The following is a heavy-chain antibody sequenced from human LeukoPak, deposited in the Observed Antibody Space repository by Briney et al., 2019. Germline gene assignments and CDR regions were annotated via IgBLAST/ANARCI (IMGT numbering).Heavy chain of an antibody. D-gene: IGHD2-2*03. Sequence: PGGSLRLSCVASGVAFSTYDMQWVRQAPGKGLEWVSGINRSGGKYYTDSVKGRFTISRDNSKSTLYLEMDSLRADDTAVYYCAQGGYFAFDFWGQGTMVTVSS. CDR3: AQGGYFAFDF. J-gene: IGHJ3*01. V-gene: IGHV3-23*01. CDR2: INRSGGK. CDR1: GVAFSTYD.